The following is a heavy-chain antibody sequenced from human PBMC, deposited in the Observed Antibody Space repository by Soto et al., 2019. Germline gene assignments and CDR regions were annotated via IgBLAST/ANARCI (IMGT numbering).Heavy chain of an antibody. CDR2: IIPIFGTA. CDR3: ARGRYYDFWSGYDAFDI. D-gene: IGHD3-3*01. J-gene: IGHJ3*02. Sequence: QVQLVQSGAEVKKPGSSVKVSCKASGGTFSSYAISWVRQAPGQGLEWMGGIIPIFGTANYAQKFQGRVTITADESTSTAYMELSSLRSEDTDVYYCARGRYYDFWSGYDAFDIWGQGTMVTVSS. V-gene: IGHV1-69*01. CDR1: GGTFSSYA.